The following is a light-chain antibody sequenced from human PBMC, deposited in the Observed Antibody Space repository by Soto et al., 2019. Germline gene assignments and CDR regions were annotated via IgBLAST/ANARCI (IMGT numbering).Light chain of an antibody. V-gene: IGLV7-46*01. CDR2: DTT. J-gene: IGLJ3*02. CDR1: TGAVTSGHY. Sequence: QAVVTQEPSLTVSPGGTVTLTCGSSTGAVTSGHYPYWFQQRPGQAPTTLIYDTTNKASWTPARFSGSLLGGKAALTLSGAQPEDEAGYYCLLSCSGARVFGGGTKLTVL. CDR3: LLSCSGARV.